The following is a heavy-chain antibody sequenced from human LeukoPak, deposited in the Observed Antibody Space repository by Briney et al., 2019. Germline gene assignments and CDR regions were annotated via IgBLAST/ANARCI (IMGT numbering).Heavy chain of an antibody. D-gene: IGHD3-22*01. CDR2: IWHDGRNE. V-gene: IGHV3-33*01. CDR3: ARGYYYDFSVTPDY. CDR1: GFIFSNYA. J-gene: IGHJ4*01. Sequence: GGSLRLSCAASGFIFSNYAMHWVRQAPGKGLEWVAVIWHDGRNEYYADSVKGRFTISRDTSKNTLYLQMNSLRVEDTAVYYCARGYYYDFSVTPDYWGRGTLVTVSS.